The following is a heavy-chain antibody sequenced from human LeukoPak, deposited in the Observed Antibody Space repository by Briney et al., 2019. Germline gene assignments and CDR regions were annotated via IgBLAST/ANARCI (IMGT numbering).Heavy chain of an antibody. CDR2: ISGSGGST. CDR1: GFTFSSYA. V-gene: IGHV3-23*01. Sequence: GASLRLSCAASGFTFSSYAMSWVRQAPGKGLEWVSAISGSGGSTYYADSVKGRFTISRDNSKNMLYLQMNSLRAEDTAVYYCAKAGYDFWSGYEYWGQGTLVTVSS. J-gene: IGHJ4*02. D-gene: IGHD3-3*01. CDR3: AKAGYDFWSGYEY.